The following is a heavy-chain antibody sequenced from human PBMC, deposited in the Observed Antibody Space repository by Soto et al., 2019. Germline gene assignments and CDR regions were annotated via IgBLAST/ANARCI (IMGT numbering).Heavy chain of an antibody. V-gene: IGHV4-39*01. CDR3: ARGRYIWGTYEDSYYMDF. D-gene: IGHD3-16*01. CDR1: GGSISNNNYY. Sequence: SETLSLTCTVSGGSISNNNYYWGWIRQPPGKGLEWIGTIYYSGSTYYNPSLKSRVTVSVDTSKNLFSLKLSSVTAADTAKYYCARGRYIWGTYEDSYYMDFWGKGTTVTVSS. J-gene: IGHJ6*03. CDR2: IYYSGST.